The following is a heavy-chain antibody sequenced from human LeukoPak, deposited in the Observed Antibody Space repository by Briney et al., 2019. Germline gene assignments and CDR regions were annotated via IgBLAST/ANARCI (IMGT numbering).Heavy chain of an antibody. D-gene: IGHD6-19*01. V-gene: IGHV3-21*04. CDR1: GFTFSSYS. CDR2: ISSSSYI. J-gene: IGHJ4*02. CDR3: AKDFYSSGKSIDY. Sequence: GGSLRLSCAASGFTFSSYSMNWVRQAPGKGLEWVSSISSSSYIYYADSVKGRFTISRDNAKNTLYLQMNSLRGEDTAVYYCAKDFYSSGKSIDYWGQGTLVTVSS.